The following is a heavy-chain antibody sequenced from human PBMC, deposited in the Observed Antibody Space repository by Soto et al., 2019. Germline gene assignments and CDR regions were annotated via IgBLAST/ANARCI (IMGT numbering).Heavy chain of an antibody. CDR1: GASVNSGTYY. D-gene: IGHD3-10*01. CDR2: TYYSGST. Sequence: SETLSLTCAVSGASVNSGTYYWSWIRQPPGKGLEWIGYTYYSGSTNYNPSLKSRVTISLDTSKNHFSLKLTSVTAADTAVYYCATGRYYYGSEYWGQGTLVTVSS. J-gene: IGHJ4*02. V-gene: IGHV4-61*01. CDR3: ATGRYYYGSEY.